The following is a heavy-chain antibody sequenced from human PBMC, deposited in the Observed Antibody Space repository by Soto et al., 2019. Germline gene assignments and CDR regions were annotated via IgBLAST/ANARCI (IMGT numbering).Heavy chain of an antibody. D-gene: IGHD3-9*01. Sequence: LSLTCTVSGGCISSGGYYWSWIRQHPGKGLEWIGYIYYSGSTCYNPSLKSRVTISVDTSKNQFSLKLSSVTAADTPVYYCARVERYFDWLLGKGAFDIWGQGTMVTVS. J-gene: IGHJ3*02. V-gene: IGHV4-31*03. CDR3: ARVERYFDWLLGKGAFDI. CDR2: IYYSGST. CDR1: GGCISSGGYY.